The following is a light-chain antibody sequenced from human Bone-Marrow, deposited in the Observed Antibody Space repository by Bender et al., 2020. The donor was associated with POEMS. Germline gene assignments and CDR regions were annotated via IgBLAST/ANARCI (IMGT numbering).Light chain of an antibody. J-gene: IGLJ3*02. CDR3: QSYDNSLGGWV. CDR2: GYN. V-gene: IGLV2-14*02. CDR1: SSDVGHHNL. Sequence: QSALTQPASVSASPGQSITISCTGTSSDVGHHNLVSWYQQHPGKAPKLLIYGYNNRPSGVPDRFSGSKSGTSASLAITGLQAEDEGDYYCQSYDNSLGGWVFGGGTKLTVL.